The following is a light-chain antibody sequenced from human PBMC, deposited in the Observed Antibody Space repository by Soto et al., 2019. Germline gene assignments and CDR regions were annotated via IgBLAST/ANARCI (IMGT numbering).Light chain of an antibody. CDR3: QQSYSTPPT. J-gene: IGKJ1*01. CDR2: AAS. Sequence: DIQMTQSPSSLSASVRDRVTITCRASQSISSYLNWYQQKPGKAPKLLIYAASSLQSGVPSRLSGSGSGTDFTLTISSLQPEDFATYYCQQSYSTPPTFGQGTKVEIK. CDR1: QSISSY. V-gene: IGKV1-39*01.